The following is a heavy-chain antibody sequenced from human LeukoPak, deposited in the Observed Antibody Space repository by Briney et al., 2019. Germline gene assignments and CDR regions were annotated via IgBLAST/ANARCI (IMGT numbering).Heavy chain of an antibody. J-gene: IGHJ4*02. Sequence: GGSLRLSCAASGFTFSSYSMNWVRQAPGKGLEWVSSISSSSSYIYYADSVKGRFTISRDNAKNSLYLQMNSLRAEDTAVYYCARLHYGSGSYYADYWGQGTLVTVSS. D-gene: IGHD3-10*01. CDR1: GFTFSSYS. CDR3: ARLHYGSGSYYADY. V-gene: IGHV3-21*01. CDR2: ISSSSSYI.